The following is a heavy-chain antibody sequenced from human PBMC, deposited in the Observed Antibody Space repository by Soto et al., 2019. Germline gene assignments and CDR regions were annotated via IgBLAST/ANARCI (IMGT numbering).Heavy chain of an antibody. J-gene: IGHJ4*01. CDR3: IAGRNKTGAAPFDY. CDR2: LKSKSDGVAT. Sequence: EVQLVQSGGGLVKPGGSVRLSCAASGFTFGDTPMNWVRQAPGKGLEWVGRLKSKSDGVATELAAAGRGRFTISRDASTTTLNLQMDSLKTADTAVFYCIAGRNKTGAAPFDYWGPGTLVPVSS. D-gene: IGHD6-13*01. V-gene: IGHV3-15*07. CDR1: GFTFGDTP.